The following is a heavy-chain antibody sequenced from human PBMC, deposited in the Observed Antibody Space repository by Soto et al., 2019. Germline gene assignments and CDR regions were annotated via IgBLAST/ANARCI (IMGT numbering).Heavy chain of an antibody. CDR2: ISYDGSNK. J-gene: IGHJ6*02. D-gene: IGHD6-19*01. Sequence: GGSLRLSCAASGFTFSSYGMHWVRQAPGKGLEWVAVISYDGSNKYYADSVKGRFTISRDNSKNTLYLQMNSLGAEDTAVYYCAKDLAVADPYYYYGMDVWGQGTTVTVSS. V-gene: IGHV3-30*18. CDR1: GFTFSSYG. CDR3: AKDLAVADPYYYYGMDV.